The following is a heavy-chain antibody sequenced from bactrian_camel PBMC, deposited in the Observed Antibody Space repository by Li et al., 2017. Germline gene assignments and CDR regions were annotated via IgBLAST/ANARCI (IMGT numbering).Heavy chain of an antibody. J-gene: IGHJ4*01. V-gene: IGHV3S1*01. CDR3: VKLSLLTNTY. D-gene: IGHD1*01. CDR2: IDNDGRTV. Sequence: HVQLVESGGGLVQPGGSLTLSCTASGFTFTRNMHWVRQAPGKGLAWVSAIDNDGRTVFYSPSVAGRFTVSRDNAKNTVFLQMNSLRSEDTGLYYCVKLSLLTNTYWGQGTQVTVS. CDR1: GFTFTRN.